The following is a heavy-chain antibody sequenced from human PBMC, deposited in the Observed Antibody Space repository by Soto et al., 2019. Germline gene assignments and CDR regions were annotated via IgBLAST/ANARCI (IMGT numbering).Heavy chain of an antibody. J-gene: IGHJ4*02. D-gene: IGHD3-3*01. CDR3: ARQRIGTIFGVVDHFDY. Sequence: QLQLQESGPGLVKPSETLSLTCTVSGGSISSSSYYWGWIRQPPGKGLEWIGSIYYSGSTYYNPSLKSRVTISVDTSTNQFSLKLSSVTAADTAVYYCARQRIGTIFGVVDHFDYWGQGTLVTVSS. V-gene: IGHV4-39*01. CDR2: IYYSGST. CDR1: GGSISSSSYY.